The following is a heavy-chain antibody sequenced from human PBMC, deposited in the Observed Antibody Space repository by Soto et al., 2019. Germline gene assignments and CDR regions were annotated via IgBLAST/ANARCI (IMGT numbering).Heavy chain of an antibody. J-gene: IGHJ4*02. Sequence: SETLSLTCTVSGGSISSYYWSWIRQPPGKGLEWIGYIYYSGSTNYNPSLKSRVTISVDTSKNQFSLKLSSVTAADTAVYYCAGEGYCSGGSCYLSDGYAYWGQGTLVTVSS. CDR1: GGSISSYY. CDR2: IYYSGST. V-gene: IGHV4-59*01. D-gene: IGHD2-15*01. CDR3: AGEGYCSGGSCYLSDGYAY.